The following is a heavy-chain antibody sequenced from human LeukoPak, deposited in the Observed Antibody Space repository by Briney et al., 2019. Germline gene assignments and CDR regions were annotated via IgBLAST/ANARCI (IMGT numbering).Heavy chain of an antibody. D-gene: IGHD1-14*01. V-gene: IGHV1-8*01. CDR2: VHPNSGNT. CDR3: ARGPRNDP. Sequence: ASVKVSCKTSGYPFTTWEINWVRQAAGQGLEWMGWVHPNSGNTAYAQKFQGRVTMTRDTSISTAYMELSGLRFDDTAVYFCARGPRNDPWGQGTLVTVCS. CDR1: GYPFTTWE. J-gene: IGHJ5*02.